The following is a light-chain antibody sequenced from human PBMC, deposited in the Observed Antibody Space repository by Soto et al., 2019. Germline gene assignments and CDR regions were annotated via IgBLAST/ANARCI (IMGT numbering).Light chain of an antibody. Sequence: QSVLTQPPSVSGAPGQRVTISCTGSSSNIGAGYDVHWYQQLPGTAPKLLIYGNSNRPSGVPDRFSGSKSGTSASLAISGLRSDDEADYYCAAWDDSLSAVVFGGGTKLTVL. V-gene: IGLV1-40*01. CDR2: GNS. J-gene: IGLJ2*01. CDR1: SSNIGAGYD. CDR3: AAWDDSLSAVV.